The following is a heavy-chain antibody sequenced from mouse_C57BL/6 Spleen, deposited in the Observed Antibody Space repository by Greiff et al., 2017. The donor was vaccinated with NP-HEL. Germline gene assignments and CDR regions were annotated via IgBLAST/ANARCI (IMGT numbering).Heavy chain of an antibody. V-gene: IGHV1-50*01. CDR2: IDPSDSYT. CDR3: ARKGGYYSNYFDY. Sequence: VQLQQPGAELVKPGASVKLSCKASGYTFTSYWMQWVKQRPGQGLEWIGEIDPSDSYTNYNQKFKGKATLTVDTSSSTAYMQLSSLTSEDSAVYYCARKGGYYSNYFDYWGQGTTLTVSS. J-gene: IGHJ2*01. CDR1: GYTFTSYW. D-gene: IGHD2-5*01.